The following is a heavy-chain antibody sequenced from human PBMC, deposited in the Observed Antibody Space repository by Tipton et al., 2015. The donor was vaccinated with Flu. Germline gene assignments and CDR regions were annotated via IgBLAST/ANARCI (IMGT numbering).Heavy chain of an antibody. Sequence: TLSLTCTVSGGSISSYYWSWIRQPPGKGLELIGYIYYSGSTIYNPSLKSRVTISVDTSKNQFSLNLSSVTAADTAVYYCARHGCGGGSCPFQHWGLGTLVTVSP. CDR3: ARHGCGGGSCPFQH. D-gene: IGHD2-15*01. J-gene: IGHJ1*01. CDR2: IYYSGST. CDR1: GGSISSYY. V-gene: IGHV4-59*08.